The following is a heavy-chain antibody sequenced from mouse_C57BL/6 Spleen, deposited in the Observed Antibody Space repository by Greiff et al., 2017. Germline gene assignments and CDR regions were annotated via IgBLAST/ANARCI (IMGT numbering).Heavy chain of an antibody. D-gene: IGHD1-1*01. CDR3: AGSSYWYFDV. Sequence: DVKLVESGGGLVKPGGSLKLSCAASGFTFSDYGMHWVRQAPEKGLEWVAYISSGSSTIYYADTVKGRFTISRDNAKNTLFLQMTSLRSEDTAMDYCAGSSYWYFDVWGTGTTVTVSS. CDR2: ISSGSSTI. J-gene: IGHJ1*03. CDR1: GFTFSDYG. V-gene: IGHV5-17*01.